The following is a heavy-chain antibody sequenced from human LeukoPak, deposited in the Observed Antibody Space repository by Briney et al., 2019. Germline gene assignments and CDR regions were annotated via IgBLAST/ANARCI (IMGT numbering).Heavy chain of an antibody. CDR2: INHGGSI. Sequence: SETLSLTCAVYGGPFIGYFWSWIRQPPGKGLEWIGEINHGGSINYNPSLKSRVTISRDTSKNQFSLNLYSVTAADTAVYYCAKVYSSSSRDSFDAWGPGTMVTVSS. V-gene: IGHV4-34*01. CDR1: GGPFIGYF. D-gene: IGHD6-6*01. CDR3: AKVYSSSSRDSFDA. J-gene: IGHJ3*01.